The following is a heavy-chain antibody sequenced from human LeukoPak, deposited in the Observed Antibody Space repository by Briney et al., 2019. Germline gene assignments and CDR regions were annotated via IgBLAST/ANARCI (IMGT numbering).Heavy chain of an antibody. CDR3: ARDGSSGWYYFGY. CDR1: GFTVSSNY. Sequence: PGGSLRLSCAASGFTVSSNYMSWVRQAPGKGLEWVSVIYSGGSTYYADSVKGRFTISRDNSKNTLYLQMNSLRAEDTAVYYCARDGSSGWYYFGYWGQGTLVTVSS. J-gene: IGHJ4*02. D-gene: IGHD6-19*01. V-gene: IGHV3-53*01. CDR2: IYSGGST.